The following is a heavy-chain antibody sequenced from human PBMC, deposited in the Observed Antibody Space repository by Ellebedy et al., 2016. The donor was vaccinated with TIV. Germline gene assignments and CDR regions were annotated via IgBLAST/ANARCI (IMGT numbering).Heavy chain of an antibody. CDR1: GGSISSYY. CDR2: IYYSGST. Sequence: SETLSLTXTVSGGSISSYYWSWIRQPPGKGLEWIGYIYYSGSTNYNPSLKSRVTISVDTSKNQFSLKLSSVTAADTAVYYCAREGAGYNLDYWGQGTLVTVSS. V-gene: IGHV4-59*01. J-gene: IGHJ4*02. CDR3: AREGAGYNLDY. D-gene: IGHD5-24*01.